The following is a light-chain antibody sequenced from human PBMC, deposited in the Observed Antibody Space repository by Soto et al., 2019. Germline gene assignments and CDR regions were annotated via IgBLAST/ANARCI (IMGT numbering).Light chain of an antibody. V-gene: IGKV1-5*03. J-gene: IGKJ1*01. CDR1: QSISSW. Sequence: QMTQTPSSLSASVGDRVTITFRASQSISSWLAWYQQKPGRAPKLLIYKASCLESGVPSRFSGSGSGTEFTLTISSLQPDDFATYYCQQYNSYAWTFGQGTKVDI. CDR2: KAS. CDR3: QQYNSYAWT.